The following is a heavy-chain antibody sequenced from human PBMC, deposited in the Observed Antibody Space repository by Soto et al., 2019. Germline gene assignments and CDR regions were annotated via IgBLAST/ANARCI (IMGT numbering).Heavy chain of an antibody. Sequence: EVQLLESGGGLVQPGGSLRLSCAASGFTFSSYAMSWVRQAPGKGLEWVSAISGSGGSTYYADSVKGRFTISRDNXKXTXYLQMDGLRAEDTAVYCCAKAYCGGDCYWPSLAFDIWGQGTMVTVSS. CDR1: GFTFSSYA. V-gene: IGHV3-23*01. J-gene: IGHJ3*02. D-gene: IGHD2-21*02. CDR2: ISGSGGST. CDR3: AKAYCGGDCYWPSLAFDI.